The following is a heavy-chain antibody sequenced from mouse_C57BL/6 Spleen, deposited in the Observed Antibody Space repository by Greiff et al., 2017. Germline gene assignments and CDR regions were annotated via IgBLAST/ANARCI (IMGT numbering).Heavy chain of an antibody. D-gene: IGHD2-4*01. CDR3: ARWDYDETSWFAY. V-gene: IGHV1-82*01. Sequence: VMLVESGPELVKPGASVKISCKASGYAFSSSWMNWVKQRPGKGLEWIGRIYPGDGDTNYNGKFKGKATLTADKSSSTAYMQLSSLTSEDSAVYFCARWDYDETSWFAYWGQGTLVTVSA. CDR1: GYAFSSSW. J-gene: IGHJ3*01. CDR2: IYPGDGDT.